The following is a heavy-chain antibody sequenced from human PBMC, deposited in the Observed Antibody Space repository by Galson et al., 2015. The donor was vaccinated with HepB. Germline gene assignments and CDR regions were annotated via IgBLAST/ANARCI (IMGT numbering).Heavy chain of an antibody. Sequence: SVKVSCKASGYTFTGYYMHWARQAPGQGLEWVGWINPNSGGTNYAQKFQGRVTITRDTSISTAYMELSRLRSDVTAVYYCARVVPAAKYDYWGQGTLVTASS. V-gene: IGHV1-2*02. CDR2: INPNSGGT. J-gene: IGHJ4*02. CDR3: ARVVPAAKYDY. CDR1: GYTFTGYY. D-gene: IGHD2-2*01.